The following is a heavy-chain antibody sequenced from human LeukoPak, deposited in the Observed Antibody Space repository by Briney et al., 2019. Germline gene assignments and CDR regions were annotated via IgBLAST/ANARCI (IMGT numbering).Heavy chain of an antibody. CDR2: ISGGGGST. CDR1: GFTFTSYS. D-gene: IGHD1-26*01. V-gene: IGHV3-23*01. Sequence: GGSLRLSCAASGFTFTSYSMNWVRLAPGKGLEWVSTISGGGGSTYYADSVKGRSTISRDNSKNTLYLQVNSLRAEDTAVYYCAKGGKWDVTPFDYWGQGTLVTVSS. CDR3: AKGGKWDVTPFDY. J-gene: IGHJ4*02.